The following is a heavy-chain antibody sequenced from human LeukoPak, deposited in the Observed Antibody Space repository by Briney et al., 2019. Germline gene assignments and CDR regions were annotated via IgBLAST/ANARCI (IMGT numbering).Heavy chain of an antibody. Sequence: ASVKVSCKASGYTFTSYGISWVRQAPGQGLEWMGWISAYNGNTNYAQKLQGRVTMTRDTSTSTVYMELSSLRSEDTAVYYCARGGPGESIAVRYYFDYWGQGTLVTVSS. CDR2: ISAYNGNT. D-gene: IGHD6-6*01. J-gene: IGHJ4*02. V-gene: IGHV1-18*01. CDR1: GYTFTSYG. CDR3: ARGGPGESIAVRYYFDY.